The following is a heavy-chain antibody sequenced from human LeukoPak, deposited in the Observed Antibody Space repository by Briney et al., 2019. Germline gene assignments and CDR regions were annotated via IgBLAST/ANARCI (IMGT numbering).Heavy chain of an antibody. J-gene: IGHJ3*02. CDR3: AKELTEYNYDSSAQDAFDI. CDR1: GFTFSSYS. D-gene: IGHD3-22*01. V-gene: IGHV3-21*01. Sequence: GGSLRLSCAASGFTFSSYSMNWVRQAPGKGLEWVSSISSSSSYIYYADSVKGRFTISRDNAKNSLYLQMNSLRAEDTAVYYCAKELTEYNYDSSAQDAFDIWGQGTMVTVSS. CDR2: ISSSSSYI.